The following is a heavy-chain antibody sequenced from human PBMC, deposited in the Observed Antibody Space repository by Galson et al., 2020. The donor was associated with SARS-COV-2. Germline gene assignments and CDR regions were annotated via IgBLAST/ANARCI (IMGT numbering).Heavy chain of an antibody. J-gene: IGHJ4*02. Sequence: GGSLRLPCAASGFTFSSFAMNWVRQAPGKGLEWVSGISGSDGSTYYADSVKGRFTISRDNSKNTLYLQMNSLRVEDMAVYFCATGGCGGSCYTTVDYWGQGTLVTVSS. CDR2: ISGSDGST. D-gene: IGHD2-15*01. CDR1: GFTFSSFA. CDR3: ATGGCGGSCYTTVDY. V-gene: IGHV3-23*01.